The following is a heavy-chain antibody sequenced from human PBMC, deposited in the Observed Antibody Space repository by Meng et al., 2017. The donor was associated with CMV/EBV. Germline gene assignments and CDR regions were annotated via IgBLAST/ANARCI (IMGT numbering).Heavy chain of an antibody. CDR1: GYSISSGYY. CDR2: IYHSGST. CDR3: ASYRGDSYGIHDAFDI. J-gene: IGHJ3*02. D-gene: IGHD5-18*01. Sequence: GSLRLSCTVPGYSISSGYYWGWIRQPPGKGLEWIGSIYHSGSTYYNPSLKSRVTISVDTSKNQFSLKLSSVTAADTAVYYCASYRGDSYGIHDAFDIWGQGTMVTVSS. V-gene: IGHV4-38-2*02.